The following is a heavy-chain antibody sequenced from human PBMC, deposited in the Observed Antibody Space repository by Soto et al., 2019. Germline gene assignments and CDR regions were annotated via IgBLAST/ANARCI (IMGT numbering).Heavy chain of an antibody. CDR3: VKDGAWGATNYAFDI. J-gene: IGHJ3*02. V-gene: IGHV3-64D*09. CDR1: GFTFSSYA. CDR2: ISSNGGST. Sequence: GGSLRLSCSASGFTFSSYAMHWVRQAPGKGLEYVSAISSNGGSTYYADSVKGRFTISRVNSKNTLYLQMSSLRAEDTAVYYCVKDGAWGATNYAFDIWGQGTMVTVSS. D-gene: IGHD1-26*01.